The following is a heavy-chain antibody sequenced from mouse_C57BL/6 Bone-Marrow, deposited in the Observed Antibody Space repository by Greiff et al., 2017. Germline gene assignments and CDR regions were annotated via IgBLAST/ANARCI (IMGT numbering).Heavy chain of an antibody. CDR1: GYTFTSYW. J-gene: IGHJ1*03. CDR2: INPSSGYT. D-gene: IGHD1-1*01. CDR3: ARKRGTTVGSYWYFDV. Sequence: QVQLQQSGAELAKPGASVKLSCKASGYTFTSYWMHWVKQRPGQGLEWIGYINPSSGYTKYNQKFKDQATLTADKSSSTAYMQLSSLTYEDSAVYYCARKRGTTVGSYWYFDVWGTGTTVTVSS. V-gene: IGHV1-7*01.